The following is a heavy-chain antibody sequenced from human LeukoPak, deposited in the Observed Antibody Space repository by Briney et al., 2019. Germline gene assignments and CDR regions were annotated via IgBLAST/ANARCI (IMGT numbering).Heavy chain of an antibody. V-gene: IGHV3-48*01. J-gene: IGHJ4*02. Sequence: PGGSLRLSCAASGFTSSTYAVNWVRQAPGKGLEWVSYISSSSSTIYYADSVKGRFTISRDNAKNSLYLQMNSLRAEDTAVYYCARVYGAHGDYWGQGTLVTVSS. CDR1: GFTSSTYA. D-gene: IGHD4-17*01. CDR3: ARVYGAHGDY. CDR2: ISSSSSTI.